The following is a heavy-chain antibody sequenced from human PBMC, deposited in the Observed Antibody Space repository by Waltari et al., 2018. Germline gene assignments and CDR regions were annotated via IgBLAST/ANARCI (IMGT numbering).Heavy chain of an antibody. CDR3: ARLKIRTTVTTPNWFDP. V-gene: IGHV1-18*01. CDR1: GYTFTSYG. Sequence: GQSGAEVKKPGASVKVSCKASGYTFTSYGISWLRQAPGQGLEWMGWISAYNGNTNYAQKLQGRVTMTTDTSTSTAYMELRSLRSDDTAVYYCARLKIRTTVTTPNWFDPWGQGTLVTVSS. D-gene: IGHD4-17*01. CDR2: ISAYNGNT. J-gene: IGHJ5*02.